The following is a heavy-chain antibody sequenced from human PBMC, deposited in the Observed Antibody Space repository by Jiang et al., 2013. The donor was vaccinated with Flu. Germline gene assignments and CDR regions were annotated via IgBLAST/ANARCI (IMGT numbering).Heavy chain of an antibody. V-gene: IGHV4-4*07. D-gene: IGHD3-22*01. CDR3: ARDLKRFYDSSGYRPDAFDI. CDR2: IYTSGST. CDR1: GGSISSYY. Sequence: GSGLVKPSETLSLTCTVSGGSISSYYWSWIRQPAGKGLEWIGRIYTSGSTNYNPSLKSRVTMSVDTSKNQFSLKLGSVTAADTAVYYCARDLKRFYDSSGYRPDAFDIWGQGDNGHHLF. J-gene: IGHJ3*02.